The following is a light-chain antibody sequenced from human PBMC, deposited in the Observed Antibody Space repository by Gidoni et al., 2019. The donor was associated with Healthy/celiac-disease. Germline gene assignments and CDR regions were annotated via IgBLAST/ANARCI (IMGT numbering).Light chain of an antibody. CDR2: AAS. J-gene: IGKJ2*03. Sequence: AIQMTQSPSSLSASVGDRVTITCRASQGIRNDLGWYQQKPGKGPQLLIYAASRLQSGVPSRFSGSGSGTDFTLTISSLQPEDFATYYFLQDYNYPYSFGQGTKLEIK. V-gene: IGKV1-6*01. CDR1: QGIRND. CDR3: LQDYNYPYS.